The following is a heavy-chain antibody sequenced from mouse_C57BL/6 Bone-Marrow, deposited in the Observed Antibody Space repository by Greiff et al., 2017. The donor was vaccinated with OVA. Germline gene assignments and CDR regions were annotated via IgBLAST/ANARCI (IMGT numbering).Heavy chain of an antibody. CDR3: ARHGYYPFAY. V-gene: IGHV5-15*01. J-gene: IGHJ3*01. D-gene: IGHD2-3*01. CDR1: GFTFSDYG. Sequence: EVQGVESGGGLVQPGGSLTLSCAASGFTFSDYGMAWVRQAPRKGPAWVAFISNLAYSIYYADTVTGRFTISRENAKNTLYLEMSSLRSEDTAMYYCARHGYYPFAYWGQGTLVTVSA. CDR2: ISNLAYSI.